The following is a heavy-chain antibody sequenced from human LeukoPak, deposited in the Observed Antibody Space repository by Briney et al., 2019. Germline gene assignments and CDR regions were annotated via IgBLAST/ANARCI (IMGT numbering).Heavy chain of an antibody. J-gene: IGHJ2*01. CDR2: IYSGGTT. CDR1: GFTLITYY. Sequence: GGSLRLSCAASGFTLITYYMNWVRQAPGKGLEWVSIIYSGGTTYYADSVKGRFTISRDTSKNTLSLQMNSLRAEDTAVYFCARVGDHFHWNLDLWGRGTLVTVSS. CDR3: ARVGDHFHWNLDL. V-gene: IGHV3-53*01. D-gene: IGHD3-3*02.